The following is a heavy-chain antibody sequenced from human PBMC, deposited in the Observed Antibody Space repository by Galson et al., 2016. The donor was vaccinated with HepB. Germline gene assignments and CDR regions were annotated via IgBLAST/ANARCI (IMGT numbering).Heavy chain of an antibody. V-gene: IGHV4-4*02. CDR1: GGSISTSHW. Sequence: SETLSLTCAVSGGSISTSHWWSWVRQPPGKGLEWIGEIYHSGSTNYNPSLKSRVTISVDKSKNQFSLKLSAVTAADTAVYHCARHHYVSGGYLGWGSARNAPKYSYYYGMDVWGQGTTVTVSS. D-gene: IGHD3-22*01. CDR2: IYHSGST. CDR3: ARHHYVSGGYLGWGSARNAPKYSYYYGMDV. J-gene: IGHJ6*02.